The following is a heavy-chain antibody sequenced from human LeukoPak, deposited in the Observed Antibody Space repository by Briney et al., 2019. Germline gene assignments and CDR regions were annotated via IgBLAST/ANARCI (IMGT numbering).Heavy chain of an antibody. D-gene: IGHD2-15*01. CDR1: GFTFSSYE. Sequence: GGSLRLSCAASGFTFSSYEMNWVRQAPGKGLEWVSSISSSGSYIYYADSVRGRFTISRDNAKNSLYLQMNSLRAEDTAVYYCARDHEEYCSGGSCSRFDYWGQGTLVTVSS. CDR3: ARDHEEYCSGGSCSRFDY. J-gene: IGHJ4*02. V-gene: IGHV3-21*01. CDR2: ISSSGSYI.